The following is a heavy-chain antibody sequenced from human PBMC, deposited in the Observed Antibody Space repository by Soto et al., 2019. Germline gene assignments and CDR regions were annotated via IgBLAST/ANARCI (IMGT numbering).Heavy chain of an antibody. CDR2: ISGSGGST. CDR1: GFTFSSYA. CDR3: AKAPPDHSSWYHSAGHYFDY. J-gene: IGHJ4*02. Sequence: EVQLLESGGGLVQPGGSLRLSCAASGFTFSSYAMSWVRQAPGKGLEWVSAISGSGGSTYYADSVKGRFTISRDNSKNTLYLQMNSLRAEDTAVYYCAKAPPDHSSWYHSAGHYFDYWGQGTLVTVSS. D-gene: IGHD6-13*01. V-gene: IGHV3-23*01.